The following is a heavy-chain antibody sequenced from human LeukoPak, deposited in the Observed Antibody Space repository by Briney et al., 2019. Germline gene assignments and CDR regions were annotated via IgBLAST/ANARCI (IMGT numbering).Heavy chain of an antibody. J-gene: IGHJ1*01. CDR1: GYTFTSYD. D-gene: IGHD3-10*01. CDR2: INPSGGST. CDR3: ARDDEQPLKGYYGSGMPRVYFQH. V-gene: IGHV1-46*01. Sequence: GASVKVSCKASGYTFTSYDINWVRQAAGQGLEWMGIINPSGGSTSYAQKFQGRVTMTRDTSTSTVYMELSSLRSEDTAVYYCARDDEQPLKGYYGSGMPRVYFQHWGQGTLVTVSS.